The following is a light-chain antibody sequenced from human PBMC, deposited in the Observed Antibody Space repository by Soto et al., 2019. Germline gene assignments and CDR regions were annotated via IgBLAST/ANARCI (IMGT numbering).Light chain of an antibody. Sequence: QSALTQPPSVSGAPGQRVTFSCTGSSSKIGAGYDLHWYQQLPGTAPKLLIYGNSNRPSGVPDRFSGSKSGTSASLAITGLQAEDEADYYCQSYDSSLSAPYVFGTGTKVTVL. CDR3: QSYDSSLSAPYV. CDR2: GNS. CDR1: SSKIGAGYD. V-gene: IGLV1-40*01. J-gene: IGLJ1*01.